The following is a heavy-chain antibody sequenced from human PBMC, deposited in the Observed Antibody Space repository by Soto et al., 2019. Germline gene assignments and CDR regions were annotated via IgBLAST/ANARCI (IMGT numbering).Heavy chain of an antibody. CDR2: IYSSGST. Sequence: SEPLSVTCGVSGGSIRGYYWSWIRQPPGKGLEYIAYIYSSGSTNYHPSLSSRVTISVDTSKNEFSLMLRFVTAADTAVYYCARAREGDAFEIWGRGTLVTVSS. J-gene: IGHJ3*02. CDR3: ARAREGDAFEI. CDR1: GGSIRGYY. V-gene: IGHV4-59*01.